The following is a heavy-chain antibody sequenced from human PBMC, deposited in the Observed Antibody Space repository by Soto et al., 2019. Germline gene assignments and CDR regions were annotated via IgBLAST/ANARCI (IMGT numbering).Heavy chain of an antibody. CDR3: ARAGLQQLDPGYYYYYMDV. D-gene: IGHD6-13*01. CDR2: INPNSGGT. Sequence: GASVKVSCKASGYTFTGYYMHWVRQAPGQGLEWMGWINPNSGGTNYAQKFQGWVTMTRDTSISTAYMELSRLRSDDTAVYYCARAGLQQLDPGYYYYYMDVWGKGTTVTVSS. J-gene: IGHJ6*03. CDR1: GYTFTGYY. V-gene: IGHV1-2*04.